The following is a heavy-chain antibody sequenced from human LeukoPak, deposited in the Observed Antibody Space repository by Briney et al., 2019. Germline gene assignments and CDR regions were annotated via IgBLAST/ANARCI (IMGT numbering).Heavy chain of an antibody. CDR1: GYTLTELS. D-gene: IGHD2-2*01. V-gene: IGHV1-24*01. Sequence: ASVKVSCKVSGYTLTELSMHWVRQAPGKGLEWMGGFDPEDGETIYAQKFQGRVTMTEDTSTDTAYMELSGLRSEDTAVYYCASRYCSSTSCHDAFDIWGQGTMVTVSS. CDR3: ASRYCSSTSCHDAFDI. J-gene: IGHJ3*02. CDR2: FDPEDGET.